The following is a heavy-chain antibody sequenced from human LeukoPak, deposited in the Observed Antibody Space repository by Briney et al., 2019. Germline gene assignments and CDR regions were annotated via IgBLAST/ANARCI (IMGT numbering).Heavy chain of an antibody. V-gene: IGHV7-4-1*02. CDR1: GYTFTSYA. D-gene: IGHD4-23*01. J-gene: IGHJ5*02. Sequence: GASVKVSCKASGYTFTSYAMNWVRQAPGQGLEWMGWINTNTGNPTYAQGFTGRFVFSLDTSVSTAYLQISSLKAEDTAVYYCARDRVTIPYNWFDPWGQGTLVTVSS. CDR2: INTNTGNP. CDR3: ARDRVTIPYNWFDP.